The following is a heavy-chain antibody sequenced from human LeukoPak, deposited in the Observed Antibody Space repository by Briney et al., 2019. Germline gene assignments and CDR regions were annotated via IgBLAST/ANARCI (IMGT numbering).Heavy chain of an antibody. CDR1: GFTFTSSA. V-gene: IGHV1-58*01. D-gene: IGHD4-17*01. CDR3: AADSDTVTRPDYYYGMDV. CDR2: IVVGSGNT. Sequence: SVKVSCQASGFTFTSSAVQWVRQARGQRLEWIGWIVVGSGNTNYAQKFQERVTITRDMSTSTAYMELSSLRSEDTAVYYCAADSDTVTRPDYYYGMDVSGKGTTVTVSS. J-gene: IGHJ6*01.